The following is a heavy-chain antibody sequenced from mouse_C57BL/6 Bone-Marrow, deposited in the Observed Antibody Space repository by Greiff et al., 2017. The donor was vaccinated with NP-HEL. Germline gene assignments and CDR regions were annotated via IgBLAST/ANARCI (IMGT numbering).Heavy chain of an antibody. D-gene: IGHD2-12*01. CDR1: GFTFSSYA. CDR3: ARERVYYTYDVGAMDY. V-gene: IGHV5-4*01. CDR2: ISDGGSYT. Sequence: EVKLVESGGGLVKPGGSLKLSCAASGFTFSSYAMSWVRQTPEKRLEWVATISDGGSYTYYPDNVKGRFTISRDNAKNNLYLQMSRLKSEDTAMYYCARERVYYTYDVGAMDYWGQGTSVTVSS. J-gene: IGHJ4*01.